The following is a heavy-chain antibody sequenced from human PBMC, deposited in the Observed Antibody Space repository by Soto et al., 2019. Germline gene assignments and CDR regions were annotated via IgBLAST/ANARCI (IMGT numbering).Heavy chain of an antibody. V-gene: IGHV3-30*18. CDR2: ISYDGSNK. CDR3: AKARTVATTRGFFDY. J-gene: IGHJ4*02. CDR1: GFTFSSYG. Sequence: GGSLRLSCAASGFTFSSYGMHWVRQAPGKGLEWVAVISYDGSNKYYADSVKVRFTISRDNSKNTLYLQMNSLRAEDTAVYYCAKARTVATTRGFFDYWGQGTLVTVSS. D-gene: IGHD5-12*01.